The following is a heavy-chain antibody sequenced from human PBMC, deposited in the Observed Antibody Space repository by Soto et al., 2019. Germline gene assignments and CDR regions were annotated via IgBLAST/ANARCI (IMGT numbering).Heavy chain of an antibody. CDR2: INPNNGVT. CDR3: ARGALTVANWFDP. Sequence: PGESLKISCKASGYTFTDYYMNWVRQAPGQGLEWMGWINPNNGVTNYAQKFQGRATMTRDTSISTAYMDLSRLRSDDTALYYCARGALTVANWFDPWGQGTQVTVSS. J-gene: IGHJ5*02. D-gene: IGHD6-19*01. CDR1: GYTFTDYY. V-gene: IGHV1-2*02.